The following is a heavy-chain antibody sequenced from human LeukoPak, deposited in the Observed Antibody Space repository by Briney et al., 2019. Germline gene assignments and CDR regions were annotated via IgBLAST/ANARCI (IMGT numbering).Heavy chain of an antibody. CDR1: GFTFSSYE. J-gene: IGHJ6*02. CDR3: TTVDDGMDV. D-gene: IGHD5-24*01. V-gene: IGHV3-48*03. Sequence: GGSLRLSCAASGFTFSSYEMNWVRQAPGKGLEWVSYISSSGSTIYYADSVKGRFTISRDNAKNSLYLQMNSLRAEDTAVYYCTTVDDGMDVWGQGTTVTVSS. CDR2: ISSSGSTI.